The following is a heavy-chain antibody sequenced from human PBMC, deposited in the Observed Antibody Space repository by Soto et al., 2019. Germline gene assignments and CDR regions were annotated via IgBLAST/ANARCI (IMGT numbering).Heavy chain of an antibody. CDR2: INLSGTT. CDR3: ARGTTYCGGDCYAGSAFDP. Sequence: QVQLQQWGAGLLKPSETLSLTCAVSGGSFTGYYWSWIRQPPGKGLEWIGEINLSGTTNYNPSLKSRVSMSVVASKNQISLRLQSVTAADTAVYFCARGTTYCGGDCYAGSAFDPWGQGTLVTVSS. D-gene: IGHD2-21*02. J-gene: IGHJ5*02. V-gene: IGHV4-34*01. CDR1: GGSFTGYY.